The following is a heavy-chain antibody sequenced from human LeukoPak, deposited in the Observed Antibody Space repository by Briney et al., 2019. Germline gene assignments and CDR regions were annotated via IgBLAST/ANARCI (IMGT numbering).Heavy chain of an antibody. D-gene: IGHD3-22*01. CDR2: ISNDGGGT. J-gene: IGHJ5*02. CDR3: AKGSSGYFIDL. CDR1: GFILNNYG. V-gene: IGHV3-23*01. Sequence: GGSLRLSCAASGFILNNYGLIWVRQAPGKGLEWVSAISNDGGGTNYADFVKGRFTISRDNSKNTLFLQMNSLRAEDTALYYCAKGSSGYFIDLWGQGTLVTVSS.